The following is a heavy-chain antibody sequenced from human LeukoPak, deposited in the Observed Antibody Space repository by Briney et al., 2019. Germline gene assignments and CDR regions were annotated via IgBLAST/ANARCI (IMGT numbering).Heavy chain of an antibody. CDR2: ISAYNGNT. D-gene: IGHD3-16*01. J-gene: IGHJ5*02. V-gene: IGHV1-18*01. CDR3: ARGGEPGLFFSWFDP. CDR1: GYTFTSYG. Sequence: ASVKVSCKASGYTFTSYGISWVRQAPGQGLEWMGWISAYNGNTNYAQKLQGRVTMTTDTSTSTAYMELRSLRSDDTAVYYCARGGEPGLFFSWFDPWGQGTLVTVSS.